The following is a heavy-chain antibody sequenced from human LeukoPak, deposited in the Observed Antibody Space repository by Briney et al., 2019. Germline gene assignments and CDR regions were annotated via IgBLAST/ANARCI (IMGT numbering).Heavy chain of an antibody. V-gene: IGHV4-59*01. Sequence: SETLSLTCTVSGGSISTVSWSWVRQSPGKGLEWIGSIYSSTTNFNPSFKSRVAMSVDTSKNQFSLRLNSVTTADSAVYYCARDTTVASGMQFWGQGTLVTVSS. CDR1: GGSISTVS. J-gene: IGHJ4*02. CDR3: ARDTTVASGMQF. CDR2: IYSSTT. D-gene: IGHD4-23*01.